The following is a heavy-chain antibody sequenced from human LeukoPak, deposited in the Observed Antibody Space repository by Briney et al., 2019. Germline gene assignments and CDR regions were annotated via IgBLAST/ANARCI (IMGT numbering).Heavy chain of an antibody. CDR2: INHSGST. V-gene: IGHV4-34*01. Sequence: GSLRRSCAASGFTFSSYERNWIRQSPGKGLEWIGEINHSGSTYYNPSLKSRVTISVDTSKNQFSLKLSSVTAADTAVYYCASQIIAAAGTYAFDIWGQGTMVTVSS. CDR1: GFTFSSYE. D-gene: IGHD6-13*01. J-gene: IGHJ3*02. CDR3: ASQIIAAAGTYAFDI.